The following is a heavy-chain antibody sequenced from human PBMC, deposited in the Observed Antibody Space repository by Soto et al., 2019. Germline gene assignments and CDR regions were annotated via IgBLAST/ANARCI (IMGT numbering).Heavy chain of an antibody. D-gene: IGHD1-26*01. CDR1: GFTFSSYW. Sequence: GGSLRLSCAASGFTFSSYWMSWVRQAPGKGLEWVANIKQDGSEKYYVDSVKGRFTISRDNAKNSLYLQMNSLRAEDTAVYYCARDLSGSYYGPSNAFDIWGQGTMVTVSS. V-gene: IGHV3-7*05. J-gene: IGHJ3*02. CDR3: ARDLSGSYYGPSNAFDI. CDR2: IKQDGSEK.